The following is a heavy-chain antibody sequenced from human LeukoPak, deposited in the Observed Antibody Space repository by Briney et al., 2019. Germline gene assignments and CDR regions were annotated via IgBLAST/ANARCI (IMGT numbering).Heavy chain of an antibody. CDR3: ARGAVTGTQPIDY. CDR1: GFTFSSYW. J-gene: IGHJ4*02. V-gene: IGHV3-7*02. D-gene: IGHD6-19*01. CDR2: IKQDGSEK. Sequence: GGSLRLSCAASGFTFSSYWMSWVRQAPGKGLEWVANIKQDGSEKYYVDSVKGRFTISRDNAKNSLYLQMNSLRDEDTAVYYCARGAVTGTQPIDYWGQGTLVTVSS.